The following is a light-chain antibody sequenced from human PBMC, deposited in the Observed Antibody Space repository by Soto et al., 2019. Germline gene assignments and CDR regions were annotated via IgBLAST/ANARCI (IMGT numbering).Light chain of an antibody. J-gene: IGLJ1*01. CDR2: GNR. Sequence: VLTQPPSVSGAPGQRVTISCTGTSSNIGAGYDVHWYQQFPGTAPKLLIYGNRNRPSGVPDRFSGSKSGTSASLAITGLQAEDEATYYCQSCDSSLSGSGVFGTGTKLTVL. CDR1: SSNIGAGYD. V-gene: IGLV1-40*01. CDR3: QSCDSSLSGSGV.